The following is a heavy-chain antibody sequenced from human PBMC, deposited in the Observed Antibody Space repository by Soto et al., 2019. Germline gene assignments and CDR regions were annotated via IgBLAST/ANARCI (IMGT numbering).Heavy chain of an antibody. CDR2: MTPNSGTP. CDR3: ARGRVAVRRVLDY. Sequence: QVQLVQSGAEVKKPGASVRVSCKTSGYTFTTYDINWVRQATGQGLEWMGWMTPNSGTPGYTQKFQGRVTMTRNTSISTAYMELSSLRSEDTAVYYCARGRVAVRRVLDYWGQGTLVTVSS. V-gene: IGHV1-8*01. J-gene: IGHJ4*02. D-gene: IGHD2-15*01. CDR1: GYTFTTYD.